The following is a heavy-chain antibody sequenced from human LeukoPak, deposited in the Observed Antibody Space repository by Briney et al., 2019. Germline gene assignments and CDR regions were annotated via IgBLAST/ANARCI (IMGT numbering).Heavy chain of an antibody. Sequence: PGGSLRLSCAASGFTFNDYAMHWVRQAPGKGLEWVSCISWSGCCIYYADSVKGRFTISRDNAQNSLYLQMSSLRAEDTALYYCAKDLEGSGSYSFDYWGEGTLVTVSS. CDR2: ISWSGCCI. CDR3: AKDLEGSGSYSFDY. D-gene: IGHD3-10*01. J-gene: IGHJ4*02. CDR1: GFTFNDYA. V-gene: IGHV3-9*01.